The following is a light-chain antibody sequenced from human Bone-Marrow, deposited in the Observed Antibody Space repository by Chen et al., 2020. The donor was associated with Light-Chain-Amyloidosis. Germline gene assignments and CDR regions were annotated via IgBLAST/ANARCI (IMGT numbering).Light chain of an antibody. CDR1: ISNIGSNS. Sequence: QSVLTRPPSASGTPGHRVTISCSGGISNIGSNSVNWHQQLPGTAPRLLIYNNDRRPSGVPDRFSGSKPGPSASLAISGLQSEDEADYYCVAWDDSLNGPMFGGGTKLTVL. CDR2: NND. V-gene: IGLV1-44*01. J-gene: IGLJ3*02. CDR3: VAWDDSLNGPM.